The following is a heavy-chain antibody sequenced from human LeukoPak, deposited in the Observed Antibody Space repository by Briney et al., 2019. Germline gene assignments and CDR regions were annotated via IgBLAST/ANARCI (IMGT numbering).Heavy chain of an antibody. CDR2: IYYSGST. D-gene: IGHD2-2*01. Sequence: PSETLSLTCTVSGGSISSGDYYWSWIRQPPGKGLEWIGYIYYSGSTYYNPSLKSRVTISVDTSKNQFSLKLSSATAADTAVYYCARVQPYDYDDYWGQGTLVTVSS. J-gene: IGHJ4*02. CDR1: GGSISSGDYY. V-gene: IGHV4-30-4*08. CDR3: ARVQPYDYDDY.